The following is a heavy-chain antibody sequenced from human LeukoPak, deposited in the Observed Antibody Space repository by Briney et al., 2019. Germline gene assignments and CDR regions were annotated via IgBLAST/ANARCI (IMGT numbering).Heavy chain of an antibody. D-gene: IGHD6-19*01. CDR1: GYTFTSYD. J-gene: IGHJ6*03. V-gene: IGHV1-8*03. Sequence: ASVKVSCKASGYTFTSYDINWVRQATGQGLEWMGWMNPNSGNTGYAQKFQGRVTITRNTSISTAYMELSRLRSDDTAVYYCARDPHIAVANYYYYYYMDVWGKGTTVTVSS. CDR3: ARDPHIAVANYYYYYYMDV. CDR2: MNPNSGNT.